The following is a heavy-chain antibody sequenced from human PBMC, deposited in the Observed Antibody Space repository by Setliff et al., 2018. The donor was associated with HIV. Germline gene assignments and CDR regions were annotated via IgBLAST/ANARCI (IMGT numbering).Heavy chain of an antibody. Sequence: SVKVSCKASGGTFRNYALSWVRQAPGQGLEWMGGIIPMPGTANYAQRFLDRVTMTIDTATSRAYMELRSLRSDDTAVYFCARLGSGWSDSYYYAMDIWGQGTTVTVSS. V-gene: IGHV1-69*10. CDR2: IIPMPGTA. D-gene: IGHD6-19*01. CDR3: ARLGSGWSDSYYYAMDI. J-gene: IGHJ6*02. CDR1: GGTFRNYA.